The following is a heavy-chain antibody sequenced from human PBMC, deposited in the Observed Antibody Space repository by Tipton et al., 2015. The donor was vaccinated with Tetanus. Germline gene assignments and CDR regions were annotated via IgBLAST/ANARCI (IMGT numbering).Heavy chain of an antibody. CDR2: IYYSGST. D-gene: IGHD3-16*01. CDR1: GASISSGGYF. Sequence: TLSLTCSVSGASISSGGYFWNWIRHRPGKGLEWIGYIYYSGSTFYNPSLKSQVTISVDTSKNQFSLRLSSVTAEDTAVYYCARDQGGGRVARLNWFGPWGQGTLVSVSS. CDR3: ARDQGGGRVARLNWFGP. J-gene: IGHJ5*02. V-gene: IGHV4-31*01.